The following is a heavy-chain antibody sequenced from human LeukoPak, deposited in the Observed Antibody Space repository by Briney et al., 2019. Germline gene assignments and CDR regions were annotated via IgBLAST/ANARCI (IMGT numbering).Heavy chain of an antibody. CDR2: FDPEDGET. CDR1: VYTLTELS. J-gene: IGHJ4*02. Sequence: ASMKVSCKVSVYTLTELSMHWVRQAPGKGLEWMGGFDPEDGETIYAQKFQGRVTMTEDTSTDTAYMELSCLRSEDTAVYYCRVRGPISRFDYWGQGTLVTVSS. CDR3: RVRGPISRFDY. D-gene: IGHD3-10*01. V-gene: IGHV1-24*01.